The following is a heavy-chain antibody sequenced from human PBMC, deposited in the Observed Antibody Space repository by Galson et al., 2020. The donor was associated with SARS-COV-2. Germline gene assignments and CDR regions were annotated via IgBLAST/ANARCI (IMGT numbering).Heavy chain of an antibody. J-gene: IGHJ5*02. CDR1: GASISSDGYS. CDR2: IYYRGST. V-gene: IGHV4-30-4*07. CDR3: DRCIYNGWDSGRVDWFDP. D-gene: IGHD3-16*01. Sequence: SETLSPTFDAPGASISSDGYSWSSIRQPPGKGLERIGHIYYRGSTSHNPSLTSRLTTSVDTSKHQFSLKLSSVTAADTDVYYCDRCIYNGWDSGRVDWFDPWGQGTLVTVSS.